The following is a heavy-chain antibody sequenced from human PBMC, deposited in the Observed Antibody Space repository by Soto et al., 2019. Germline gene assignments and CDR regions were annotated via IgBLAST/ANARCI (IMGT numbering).Heavy chain of an antibody. V-gene: IGHV3-33*01. D-gene: IGHD6-19*01. CDR2: IWYDGSNK. J-gene: IGHJ3*02. Sequence: SLRLSCAASGFTFSSYGMHWVRQAPGKGLEWVAVIWYDGSNKYYADSVKGRFTISRDNSKNTLYLQMNSLRAEDTAVYYCARDWSQVSGSYRGDAFDIWGQGTMVTVS. CDR3: ARDWSQVSGSYRGDAFDI. CDR1: GFTFSSYG.